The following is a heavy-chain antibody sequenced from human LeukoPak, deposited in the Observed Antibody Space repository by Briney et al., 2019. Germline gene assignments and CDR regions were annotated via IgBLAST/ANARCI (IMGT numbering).Heavy chain of an antibody. D-gene: IGHD6-6*01. Sequence: ASVKVSCKVSGYTLTELSMHWVRQAPGQGLEWMGIINPSGGSTSYAQKFQVRVTMTRDMSTSTVYMELSSLRSEDTAVYYCARGPSEYSSSSDTFDVWGQGTMVTVSS. V-gene: IGHV1-46*01. CDR1: GYTLTELS. CDR2: INPSGGST. J-gene: IGHJ3*01. CDR3: ARGPSEYSSSSDTFDV.